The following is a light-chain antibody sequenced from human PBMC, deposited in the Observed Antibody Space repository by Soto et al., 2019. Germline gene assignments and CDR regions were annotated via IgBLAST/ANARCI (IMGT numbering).Light chain of an antibody. Sequence: ETVMTQSPATLSASPGEIATLSCRASQSVSSYLAWYQQKPGQAPRLLIYGASTRATDIPARFSGSGSGTEFTLTISSLQSEDFAVYYCQQYNNWPRTFGQGTKVDI. CDR3: QQYNNWPRT. J-gene: IGKJ1*01. V-gene: IGKV3-15*01. CDR2: GAS. CDR1: QSVSSY.